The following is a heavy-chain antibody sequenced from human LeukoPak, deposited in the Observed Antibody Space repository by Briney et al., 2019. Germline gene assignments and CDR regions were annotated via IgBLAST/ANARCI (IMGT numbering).Heavy chain of an antibody. D-gene: IGHD6-19*01. J-gene: IGHJ4*02. V-gene: IGHV1-69*04. CDR2: IIPILGIA. CDR1: GGTFSSYA. Sequence: SVKVSCKASGGTFSSYAISWVRQAPGQGLEWMGRIIPILGIANYAQKFQGRVTITADKSTSTAYMELSSLRSEDTAVYYCARRDSSSGWSDYWGQGTLVTVSS. CDR3: ARRDSSSGWSDY.